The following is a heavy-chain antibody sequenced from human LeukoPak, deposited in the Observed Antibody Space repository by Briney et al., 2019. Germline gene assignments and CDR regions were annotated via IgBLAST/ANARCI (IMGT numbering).Heavy chain of an antibody. D-gene: IGHD3-3*01. J-gene: IGHJ3*02. CDR2: INHSGST. Sequence: TPSETLSLTCAVSGGSFSGYYWNWIRQPPGKGLEWIGEINHSGSTSYNPSLKSRVTISVDTSKNQFSLKPTSVTAADTAVYYCARVRSAFDIWGQGTMVTVFS. CDR1: GGSFSGYY. V-gene: IGHV4-34*01. CDR3: ARVRSAFDI.